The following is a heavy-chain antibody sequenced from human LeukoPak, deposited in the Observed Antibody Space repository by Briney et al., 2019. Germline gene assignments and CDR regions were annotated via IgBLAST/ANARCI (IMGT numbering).Heavy chain of an antibody. J-gene: IGHJ4*02. D-gene: IGHD3-3*01. CDR3: ARVAGITIFGVVVHFDY. Sequence: ASVKVSCKASGYTFTGYYMHWVRQAPGQGLEWMGRINPNSGGTNYAQKFQGRVTMTRDTSISTAYMELSRLRSDDTAVYYCARVAGITIFGVVVHFDYWGQGTLVTVSS. CDR1: GYTFTGYY. V-gene: IGHV1-2*06. CDR2: INPNSGGT.